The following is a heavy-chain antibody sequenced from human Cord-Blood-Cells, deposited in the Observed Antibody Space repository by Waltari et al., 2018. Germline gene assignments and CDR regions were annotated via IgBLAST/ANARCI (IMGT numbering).Heavy chain of an antibody. D-gene: IGHD3-3*01. CDR1: GGSISSSSYY. Sequence: QLQLQESGPGLVKPSETLSLTCTVSGGSISSSSYYWGWIRQPPGKGLEWIGSIYYSGSASYNPSLKSRVTISVDTSKNQFSLKLSSVTAADTAVYYCARQERDYDFWSGDAFDIWGQGTMVTVSS. J-gene: IGHJ3*02. V-gene: IGHV4-39*01. CDR3: ARQERDYDFWSGDAFDI. CDR2: IYYSGSA.